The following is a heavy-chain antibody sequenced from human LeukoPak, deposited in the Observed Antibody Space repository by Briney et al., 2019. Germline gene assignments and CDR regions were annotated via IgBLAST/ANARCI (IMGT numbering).Heavy chain of an antibody. V-gene: IGHV4-39*07. D-gene: IGHD3-22*01. Sequence: SETLSLTCTVSGGSISSSSYYWGWIRQPPGKGLEWIGSIYYSGSTYYNPSLKSRVTISVDTSKDQFSLKLSSVTAADTAVYYCARDPRKYYYDSSGYYYVNWFDPWGQGTLVTVSS. CDR2: IYYSGST. J-gene: IGHJ5*02. CDR3: ARDPRKYYYDSSGYYYVNWFDP. CDR1: GGSISSSSYY.